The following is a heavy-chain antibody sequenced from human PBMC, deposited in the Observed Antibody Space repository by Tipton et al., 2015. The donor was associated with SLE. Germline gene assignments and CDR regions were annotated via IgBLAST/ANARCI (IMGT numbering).Heavy chain of an antibody. CDR1: GFTFNNYA. CDR3: AKEREGTPRTFDV. Sequence: SLRLSCTASGFTFNNYAMSWVRQAPGKGLEWVSAIGAKDGSTYYADSVKGRFTISRDNSKNTLYLQMNSLRAEDTAVYYCAKEREGTPRTFDVWGQGTMVTVSS. CDR2: IGAKDGST. V-gene: IGHV3-23*01. J-gene: IGHJ3*01. D-gene: IGHD1-1*01.